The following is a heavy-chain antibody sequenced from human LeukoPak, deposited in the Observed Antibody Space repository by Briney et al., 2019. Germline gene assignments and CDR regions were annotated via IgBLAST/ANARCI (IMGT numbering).Heavy chain of an antibody. V-gene: IGHV1-2*04. Sequence: ASVTVSCTASGYTFTGYYMHWVRQAPGQGLEWMGWINPNSGGTNYAQKFQGWVTMTRDTSISTAYMELSRLRSDDTAVYYCARGPPGIFGVVTTPYNWFDPWGQGTLVTVSS. CDR2: INPNSGGT. CDR3: ARGPPGIFGVVTTPYNWFDP. D-gene: IGHD3-3*01. J-gene: IGHJ5*02. CDR1: GYTFTGYY.